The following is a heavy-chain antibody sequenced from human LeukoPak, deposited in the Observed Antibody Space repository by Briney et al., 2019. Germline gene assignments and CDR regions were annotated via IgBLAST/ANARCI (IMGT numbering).Heavy chain of an antibody. J-gene: IGHJ4*02. CDR3: AKDPFTFDGDYGDT. Sequence: GVSPRLSCVASGFTLSDYDMMWVRQRPGKGLEWVSSISKSDDRTYYADSVKGRFAISRDKSKSTVYLQMSSLRVDDTAVYYCAKDPFTFDGDYGDTWGQGTLVTVSS. D-gene: IGHD4-17*01. CDR1: GFTLSDYD. V-gene: IGHV3-23*01. CDR2: ISKSDDRT.